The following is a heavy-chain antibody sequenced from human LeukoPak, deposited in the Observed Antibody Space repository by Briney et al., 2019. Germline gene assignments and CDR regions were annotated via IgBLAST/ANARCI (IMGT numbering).Heavy chain of an antibody. CDR2: TYYRSKWYN. J-gene: IGHJ4*02. V-gene: IGHV6-1*01. CDR1: RDSVCSNNAS. D-gene: IGHD3-3*02. Sequence: SQTLSLTCAIYRDSVCSNNASWHWIRQSPSRGLEWLGRTYYRSKWYNDYAVSVKSRISVNSDTSKNQFYLQLNSVTPDDTAVYYGARETVDRISDYWGQGNLVTVSS. CDR3: ARETVDRISDY.